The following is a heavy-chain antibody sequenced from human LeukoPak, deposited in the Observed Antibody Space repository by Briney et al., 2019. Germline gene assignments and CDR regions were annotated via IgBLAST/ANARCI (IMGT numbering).Heavy chain of an antibody. CDR2: IIPILGIA. J-gene: IGHJ4*02. CDR3: ASIAAANFDY. V-gene: IGHV1-69*04. CDR1: GGTFSSYA. D-gene: IGHD6-13*01. Sequence: ASVKVSCKASGGTFSSYAISWVRQAPGQGFEWMGRIIPILGIANYAQKFQGRVTITADKSTSTAYMELSSLRSEDTAVYYCASIAAANFDYWGQGTLVTVSS.